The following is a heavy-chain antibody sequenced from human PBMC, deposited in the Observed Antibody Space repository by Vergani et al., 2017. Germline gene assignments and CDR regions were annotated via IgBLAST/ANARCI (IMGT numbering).Heavy chain of an antibody. J-gene: IGHJ4*02. CDR2: INHSGST. CDR3: ARQIDY. V-gene: IGHV5-51*03. Sequence: EVQLVQSGAEVKKPGESLKISCKGSGYSFTSYWIGWVRQMPGKGLEWIGEINHSGSTNYNPSLKSRVTISVDTSKNQFSLKLSSVTAADTAVYYCARQIDYWGQGTLVTVSS. CDR1: GYSFTSYW.